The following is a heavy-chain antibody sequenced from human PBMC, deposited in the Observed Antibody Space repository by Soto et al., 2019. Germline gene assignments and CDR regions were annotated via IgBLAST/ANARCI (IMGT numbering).Heavy chain of an antibody. J-gene: IGHJ6*02. CDR2: ISGSGGST. CDR3: AKDLSGKFYGSGSYYPPWYYYYYGMDV. D-gene: IGHD3-10*01. V-gene: IGHV3-23*01. CDR1: GFTFSSYA. Sequence: GGSLRLSCAASGFTFSSYAMSWVRQAPGKGLEWLSAISGSGGSTYYADSVKGRFTISRDNSKNTLYLQMNSLRAEDTAVYYCAKDLSGKFYGSGSYYPPWYYYYYGMDVWGQGTTVTVSS.